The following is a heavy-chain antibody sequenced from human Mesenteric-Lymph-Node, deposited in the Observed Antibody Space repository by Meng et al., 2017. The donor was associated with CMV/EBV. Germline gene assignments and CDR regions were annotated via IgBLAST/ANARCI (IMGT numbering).Heavy chain of an antibody. CDR3: AREKDIVVVPAAQIGMDV. Sequence: LRLSCAISGDSVSSNSAAWNWIRQSPSRGLEWLGRTYYRSKWYNDYAVSVKSRITINPDTSKNQFSLQLNSVTPEDTAVYYCAREKDIVVVPAAQIGMDVWGQGTTVTV. CDR2: TYYRSKWYN. J-gene: IGHJ6*02. D-gene: IGHD2-2*01. CDR1: GDSVSSNSAA. V-gene: IGHV6-1*01.